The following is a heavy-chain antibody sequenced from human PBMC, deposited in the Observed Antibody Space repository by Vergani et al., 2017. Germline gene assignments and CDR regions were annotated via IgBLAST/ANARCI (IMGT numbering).Heavy chain of an antibody. CDR3: ARDGSVLAAAGKGRDYYYYGMDV. J-gene: IGHJ6*02. Sequence: QVQLVQSGAEVKKPGASVKVSCKASGYTFTSYDINWVRQATGQGLEWMGWMNPNSGNTGYAQKFQGRVTMTRNTSISTAYMELSSLRSEDTAVYYSARDGSVLAAAGKGRDYYYYGMDVWGQGTTVTVSS. CDR1: GYTFTSYD. CDR2: MNPNSGNT. V-gene: IGHV1-8*01. D-gene: IGHD6-13*01.